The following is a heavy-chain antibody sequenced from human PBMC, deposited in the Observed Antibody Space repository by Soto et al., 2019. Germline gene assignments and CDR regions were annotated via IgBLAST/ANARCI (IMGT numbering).Heavy chain of an antibody. V-gene: IGHV3-30*03. D-gene: IGHD3-22*01. CDR2: ISSDGSNK. CDR3: VGGYYFGDY. J-gene: IGHJ4*02. CDR1: GFTFSSYG. Sequence: QVQLVESGGGVVQPGRSLRLSCAASGFTFSSYGMHWVRQAPGKGLEWVAVISSDGSNKYYADSVKGGFTISRDNSKNTLYLQMNSLRPEDTAVYYCVGGYYFGDYWGQGTLVTVSS.